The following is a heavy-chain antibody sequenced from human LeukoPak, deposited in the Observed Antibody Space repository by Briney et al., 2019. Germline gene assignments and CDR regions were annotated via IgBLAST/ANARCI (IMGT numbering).Heavy chain of an antibody. CDR2: IYYSETT. Sequence: TSETLSLTCTVSGGSISSTGYYWDWIRLPPGKGLEWIGSIYYSETTYYNSSLKSRVTISLDTSKNQFSLSLKSVTAADTAVYYCARQVSDYYYYYIDVWGKGATVTVSS. CDR3: ARQVSDYYYYYIDV. D-gene: IGHD5/OR15-5a*01. J-gene: IGHJ6*03. V-gene: IGHV4-39*01. CDR1: GGSISSTGYY.